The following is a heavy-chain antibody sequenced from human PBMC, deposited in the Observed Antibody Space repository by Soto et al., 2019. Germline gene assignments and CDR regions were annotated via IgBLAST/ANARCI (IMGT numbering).Heavy chain of an antibody. V-gene: IGHV1-18*01. Sequence: QVQLVQSGAEVKKPGASVKVSCKSSGYTFTSYGISWVRQAPGQGLEWMGWISAYNGNTKYAQKLQGRVTMTTDTSTSTLYMALRSLRSDDTSVYYCARAQSYGGAFDYWGQGTLVTVSS. CDR3: ARAQSYGGAFDY. J-gene: IGHJ4*02. D-gene: IGHD2-21*01. CDR2: ISAYNGNT. CDR1: GYTFTSYG.